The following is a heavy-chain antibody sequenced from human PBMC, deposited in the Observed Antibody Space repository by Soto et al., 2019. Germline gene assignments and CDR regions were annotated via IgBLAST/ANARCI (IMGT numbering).Heavy chain of an antibody. CDR1: GFVFKNFA. CDR3: AKRASPANIDNWFDP. V-gene: IGHV3-23*01. J-gene: IGHJ5*02. Sequence: GGSLRLSCLGSGFVFKNFAINWVRQPPGKGLEWVSVIRGTGLNTYYAASVKGRFNISRDNSKNTVYLQMGSLKVEDTAVYYCAKRASPANIDNWFDPWGPGTQVTVSS. CDR2: IRGTGLNT.